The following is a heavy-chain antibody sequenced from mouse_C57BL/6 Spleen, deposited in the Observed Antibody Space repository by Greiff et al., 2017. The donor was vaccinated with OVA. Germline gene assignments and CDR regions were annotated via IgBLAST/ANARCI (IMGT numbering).Heavy chain of an antibody. CDR3: ARQRYGSSYGEAWFAY. J-gene: IGHJ3*01. V-gene: IGHV5-9*01. D-gene: IGHD1-1*01. CDR1: GFTFSSYT. CDR2: ISGGGGNT. Sequence: EVKLMESGGGLVKPGGSLKLSCAASGFTFSSYTMSWVRQTPEKRLEWVATISGGGGNTYYPDSVKGRFTISRDNAKNTLYLQMSSLRSEDTALYYCARQRYGSSYGEAWFAYWGQGTLVTVSA.